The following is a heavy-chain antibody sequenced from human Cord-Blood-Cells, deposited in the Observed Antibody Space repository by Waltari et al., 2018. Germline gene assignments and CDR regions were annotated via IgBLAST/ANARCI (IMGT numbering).Heavy chain of an antibody. J-gene: IGHJ4*02. CDR2: VNPNSGNT. V-gene: IGHV1-8*01. Sequence: QVQLVQSGAEVKKPGASVKVSCKASGYTFTSYDINWVRQATGQGLEWMGWVNPNSGNTGYAQKFQGRVTMTRNTSISTAYMELSSLRSEDTAVYYCARAGRYCSSTSCYTDYWGQGTLVTVSS. CDR1: GYTFTSYD. D-gene: IGHD2-2*01. CDR3: ARAGRYCSSTSCYTDY.